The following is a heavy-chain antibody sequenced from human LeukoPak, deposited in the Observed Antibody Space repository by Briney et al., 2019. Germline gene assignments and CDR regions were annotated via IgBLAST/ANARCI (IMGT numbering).Heavy chain of an antibody. D-gene: IGHD5-18*01. CDR1: GFTFSSYG. CDR3: AKDRLWQSSPFDY. J-gene: IGHJ4*02. V-gene: IGHV3-23*01. Sequence: PGGSLRLSCAASGFTFSSYGMSWVRQAPGKGLEWVSAISGSGGSTYYADSVKGRFTISRDNSKNTLYLQMNSLRAEDTAVYYCAKDRLWQSSPFDYWGQGTLVTVSS. CDR2: ISGSGGST.